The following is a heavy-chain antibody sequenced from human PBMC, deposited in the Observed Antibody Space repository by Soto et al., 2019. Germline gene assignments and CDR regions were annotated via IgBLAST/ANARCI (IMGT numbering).Heavy chain of an antibody. CDR2: IAAYTTTI. CDR3: ARTSGVVSNFEF. Sequence: GGSLRLSCAASGFSFSDYGMAWVRQAPGEGLEWVSYIAAYTTTIFYADSVKGRFTVSRDSAKKSLYLQMSSLTDDDTAVYYCARTSGVVSNFEFWGQGTLVTVSS. V-gene: IGHV3-48*02. J-gene: IGHJ4*02. D-gene: IGHD3-22*01. CDR1: GFSFSDYG.